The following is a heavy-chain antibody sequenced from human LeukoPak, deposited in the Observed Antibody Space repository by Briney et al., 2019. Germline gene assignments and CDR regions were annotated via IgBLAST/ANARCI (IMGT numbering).Heavy chain of an antibody. Sequence: PGGSLRLSCAASGFTFSTYDMNWVRQAPGKGLEWVSHISTTGTTVYYADAVKGRFTISRDNAKNTLYLQMNCLRAEDTAVYYCARDKVSGGWYDFDYWGQGTLVTVSS. V-gene: IGHV3-48*03. J-gene: IGHJ4*02. CDR3: ARDKVSGGWYDFDY. CDR1: GFTFSTYD. D-gene: IGHD6-19*01. CDR2: ISTTGTTV.